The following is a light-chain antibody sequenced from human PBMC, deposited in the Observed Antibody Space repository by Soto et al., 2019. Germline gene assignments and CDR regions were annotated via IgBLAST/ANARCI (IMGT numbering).Light chain of an antibody. CDR2: GAS. CDR1: QSISTY. CDR3: QHYKIYSRT. V-gene: IGKV1-5*01. Sequence: DIQMTQSPSTLSASVGDRVTITCRASQSISTYLAWYQQKPGKAPKLLFYGASSLDRGVPSRFSGSGSWTEFTLTIICLQPDEWAADVCQHYKIYSRTFGQGTNVEIK. J-gene: IGKJ1*01.